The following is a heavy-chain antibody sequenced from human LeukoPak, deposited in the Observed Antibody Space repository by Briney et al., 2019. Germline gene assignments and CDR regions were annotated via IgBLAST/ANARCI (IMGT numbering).Heavy chain of an antibody. Sequence: SETLSLTCAVYGGSFSDYYWSWIRQPPGKGLDWIGEINHSGGTNYNPSLKSRVTMSVDTSKDQFSLKLSSVTAADAAVYYCTRRSDSDYSTRYFDLWGRGTLVTVSS. CDR3: TRRSDSDYSTRYFDL. V-gene: IGHV4-34*01. CDR1: GGSFSDYY. J-gene: IGHJ2*01. D-gene: IGHD4-11*01. CDR2: INHSGGT.